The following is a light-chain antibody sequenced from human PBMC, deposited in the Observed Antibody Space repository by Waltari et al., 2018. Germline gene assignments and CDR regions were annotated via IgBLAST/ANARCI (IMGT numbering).Light chain of an antibody. CDR1: QSVRSSY. CDR2: DAS. CDR3: QQYGTSPRT. V-gene: IGKV3D-20*01. Sequence: EIVLTQSPATLSLSPGERATLSCGASQSVRSSYLAWYQQKPGLAPRLLIYDASTRATGVPDRFSGSGSGTDFTLTISRLEPEDFAVYYCQQYGTSPRTFGQGTKVQI. J-gene: IGKJ1*01.